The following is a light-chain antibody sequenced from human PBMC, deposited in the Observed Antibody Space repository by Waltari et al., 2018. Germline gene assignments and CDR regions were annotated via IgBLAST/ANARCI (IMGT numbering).Light chain of an antibody. CDR2: KNN. J-gene: IGLJ1*01. CDR3: AAWDDNLSGNYV. Sequence: QSVLTQPPSASGTPGQRVTISCSGSSSNIGSNYVYWYQQLPGTAPKLLIYKNNQRPSGVPDRVSGSKSGTSASLAISGLRSEDEADYYCAAWDDNLSGNYVFGTGTKVTVL. V-gene: IGLV1-47*01. CDR1: SSNIGSNY.